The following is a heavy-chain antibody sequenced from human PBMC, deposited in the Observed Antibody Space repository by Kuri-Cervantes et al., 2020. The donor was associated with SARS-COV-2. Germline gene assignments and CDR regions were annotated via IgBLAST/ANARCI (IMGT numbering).Heavy chain of an antibody. V-gene: IGHV4-59*11. CDR3: ARAWVVTIFGVVDGWFDP. CDR1: GGSISSHY. Sequence: ESLKISCTVSGGSISSHYWSWIRQPPGKGLEWIGYIYYNGSTNYNPSLKSRVTISVDTSKNQFSLKLSSVTAADTAVYYCARAWVVTIFGVVDGWFDPWGQGTLVTVSS. CDR2: IYYNGST. D-gene: IGHD3-3*01. J-gene: IGHJ5*02.